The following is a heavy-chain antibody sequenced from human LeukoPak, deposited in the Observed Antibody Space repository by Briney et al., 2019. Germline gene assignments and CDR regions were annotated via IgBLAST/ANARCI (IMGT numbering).Heavy chain of an antibody. CDR3: TTDQYDILTGYYMGYFDY. J-gene: IGHJ4*02. V-gene: IGHV3-15*01. Sequence: PGGSLRLSCAASGFTFSNFAMTWVRQSPGKGLEWGGRIKSKTDGGTTDYAAPVKGRFTISRDDSKTTLYLQMNSLKTEDTAVYYCTTDQYDILTGYYMGYFDYWGQGTLVTVSS. CDR1: GFTFSNFA. D-gene: IGHD3-9*01. CDR2: IKSKTDGGTT.